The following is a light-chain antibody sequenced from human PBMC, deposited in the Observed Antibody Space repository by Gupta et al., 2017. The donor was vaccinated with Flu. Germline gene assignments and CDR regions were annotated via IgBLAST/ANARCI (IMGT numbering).Light chain of an antibody. Sequence: EIVLTQSPGTLSLSPGDRATLSCRASEPINTYMAWYQQRPGRAPRLLIHSASSRGTGVPDRFSGSGSGTDFTLSISSLEPEDFAVYFCQQDGSSPETFGQGTQVEIK. CDR1: EPINTY. J-gene: IGKJ1*01. V-gene: IGKV3-20*01. CDR3: QQDGSSPET. CDR2: SAS.